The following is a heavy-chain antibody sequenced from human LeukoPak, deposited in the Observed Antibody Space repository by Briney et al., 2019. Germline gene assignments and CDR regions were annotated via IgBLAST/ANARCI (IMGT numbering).Heavy chain of an antibody. D-gene: IGHD3-10*01. CDR3: ARDSFLPYYYGSGSSPPDY. Sequence: GGSLRLSCAASGFTLSTYWMSWVRQAPGKGLEWVANMEGDGSEKNYRDSVKGRFSISRDNAKNSLYLQMNSLRAGDTAVYYCARDSFLPYYYGSGSSPPDYWGQGTLVTVSS. J-gene: IGHJ4*02. CDR1: GFTLSTYW. CDR2: MEGDGSEK. V-gene: IGHV3-7*01.